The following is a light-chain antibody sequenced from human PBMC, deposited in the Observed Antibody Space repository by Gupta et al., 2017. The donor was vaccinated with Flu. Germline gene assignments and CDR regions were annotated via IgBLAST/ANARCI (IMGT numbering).Light chain of an antibody. Sequence: DIQMTQSPSTLSASVGDRVTITCRASQSISSWLAWYQQKPGKAPKLLIYKASSVESGVPSRFSGSGSGTEFTLTISSLQPDDFATYYCQQDNSSSGTFGGGTKVEIK. V-gene: IGKV1-5*03. CDR1: QSISSW. J-gene: IGKJ4*01. CDR3: QQDNSSSGT. CDR2: KAS.